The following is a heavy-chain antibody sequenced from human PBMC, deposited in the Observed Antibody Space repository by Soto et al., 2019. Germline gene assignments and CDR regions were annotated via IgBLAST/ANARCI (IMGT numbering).Heavy chain of an antibody. CDR3: ARLPKGSLVTA. Sequence: VQLVESGGGLVSPGGSLTRSCVGSGFRFSDHSMHWVRRAPGTGLQWLSYISSSGDTTHYADSVRGRFTVSRDNAKNSVFLRMDSLRDDTAMYYCARLPKGSLVTAWGQGTLVTVSS. V-gene: IGHV3-48*02. J-gene: IGHJ4*02. D-gene: IGHD2-21*02. CDR1: GFRFSDHS. CDR2: ISSSGDTT.